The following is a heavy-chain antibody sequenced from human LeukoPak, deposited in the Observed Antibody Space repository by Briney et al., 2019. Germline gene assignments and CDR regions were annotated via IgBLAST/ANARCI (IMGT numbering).Heavy chain of an antibody. CDR2: VNGPGDWT. CDR1: GFTFSSHW. J-gene: IGHJ3*01. CDR3: AREVFEGQRQSDAFDV. D-gene: IGHD6-25*01. V-gene: IGHV3-74*01. Sequence: HPEGSLRLSCAASGFTFSSHWMHWFRQAPGEGLVWFSRVNGPGDWTHYADSVRGRFLISRDNAENTISLQMNNLRAEDTAVYFCAREVFEGQRQSDAFDVWGQGTMVTVSS.